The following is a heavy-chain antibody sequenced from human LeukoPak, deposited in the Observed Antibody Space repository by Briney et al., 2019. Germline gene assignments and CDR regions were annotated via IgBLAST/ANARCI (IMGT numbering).Heavy chain of an antibody. CDR2: IYYSGST. D-gene: IGHD3-3*01. CDR1: GGSISSYY. CDR3: ARVPRSITIFGVVVEAFDI. Sequence: PSETLSLTCTVSGGSISSYYWSWIRQHPGKGLEWIGYIYYSGSTYYNPSLKSRVTISVDTSKNQFSLKLSSVTAADTAVYYCARVPRSITIFGVVVEAFDIWGQGTMVTVSS. V-gene: IGHV4-59*06. J-gene: IGHJ3*02.